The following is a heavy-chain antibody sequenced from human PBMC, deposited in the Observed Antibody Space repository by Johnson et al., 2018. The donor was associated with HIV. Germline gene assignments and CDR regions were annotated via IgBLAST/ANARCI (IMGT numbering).Heavy chain of an antibody. CDR1: GLTFSSYG. CDR3: ARVGISDYDLAACDI. J-gene: IGHJ3*02. V-gene: IGHV3-30*03. CDR2: MSYDGIKK. D-gene: IGHD3-3*01. Sequence: QMLLVESGGGVVQPGQSLRLSCAASGLTFSSYGMHWVRQAPGKGLEWVALMSYDGIKKYYADSVKGRFTISGDSSKNTVFLQMNSLRVEDTAVYFCARVGISDYDLAACDIWGQGTMVTVSS.